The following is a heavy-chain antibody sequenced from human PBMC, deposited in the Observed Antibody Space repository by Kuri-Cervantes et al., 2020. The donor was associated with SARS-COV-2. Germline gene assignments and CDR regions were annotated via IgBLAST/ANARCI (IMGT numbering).Heavy chain of an antibody. J-gene: IGHJ3*02. V-gene: IGHV3-33*08. CDR3: ARGRASHDRISDPRHSYWDGHDAFDI. Sequence: GGSLRLSCAASGFTFSSYGMHWVRQAPGKGPEWVAVIWYDGSNKYYADSVKGRFTISRDNSKNTLYLQMNSLRAEDTAVYYCARGRASHDRISDPRHSYWDGHDAFDIWGQGAMVTVSS. CDR1: GFTFSSYG. CDR2: IWYDGSNK. D-gene: IGHD2-21*01.